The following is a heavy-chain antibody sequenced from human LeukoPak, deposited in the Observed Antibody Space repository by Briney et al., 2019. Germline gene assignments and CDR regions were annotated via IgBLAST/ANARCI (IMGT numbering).Heavy chain of an antibody. V-gene: IGHV6-1*01. D-gene: IGHD6-13*01. J-gene: IGHJ5*02. Sequence: SQTLSLTCAISGDSVSSNSAAWNWIRQSPSRGLEWLGRTYYRSKWYNDYAVSVKSRITINPDTSKNQFSLQLNSVTPEDTAVYYCARDSGRSRQQLVRSGGCWFDPWGQGTLVTVSS. CDR3: ARDSGRSRQQLVRSGGCWFDP. CDR2: TYYRSKWYN. CDR1: GDSVSSNSAA.